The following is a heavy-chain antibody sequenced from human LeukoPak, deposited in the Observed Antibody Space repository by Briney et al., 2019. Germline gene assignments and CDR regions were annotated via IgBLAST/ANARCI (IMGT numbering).Heavy chain of an antibody. D-gene: IGHD2-2*01. CDR3: AVPRRYCSSTSCSPFDY. J-gene: IGHJ4*02. CDR2: IIPIFGTA. V-gene: IGHV1-69*13. CDR1: GGTFSSYA. Sequence: ASVKVSCKASGGTFSSYAISWVRQAPGQGLEWMGGIIPIFGTANYAQKFQGRVTITADESTSTAYMELSSLRSEDTAVYYCAVPRRYCSSTSCSPFDYWGQGTLVTVSS.